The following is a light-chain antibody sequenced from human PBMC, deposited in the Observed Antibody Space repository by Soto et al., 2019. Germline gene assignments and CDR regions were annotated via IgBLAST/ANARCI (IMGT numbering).Light chain of an antibody. CDR3: QQLHGYPIT. V-gene: IGKV1-5*03. CDR2: KAS. J-gene: IGKJ5*01. CDR1: QSVSGW. Sequence: DIQMTQSPSTLSASVGDTVTVTCLASQSVSGWLAWYQQKPVEAPKLLIYKASSLESGVPSRFSGSGSGTHFTLTISSLQPEDFATYYCQQLHGYPITFGQGTRLEIK.